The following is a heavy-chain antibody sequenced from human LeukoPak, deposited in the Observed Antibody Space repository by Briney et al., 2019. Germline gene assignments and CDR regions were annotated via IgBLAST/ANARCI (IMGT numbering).Heavy chain of an antibody. Sequence: PSQTLSLTCTVSGGSISSGDYYWSWIRQPPGKGLEWIGYIYYSGSTYYNPSLKSRVTISVDTSKNQFSLKLSSVTAADTAVYYCARGIAASFWTHWYFDLWGRGTLVTVSS. CDR1: GGSISSGDYY. V-gene: IGHV4-30-4*01. CDR2: IYYSGST. D-gene: IGHD6-13*01. J-gene: IGHJ2*01. CDR3: ARGIAASFWTHWYFDL.